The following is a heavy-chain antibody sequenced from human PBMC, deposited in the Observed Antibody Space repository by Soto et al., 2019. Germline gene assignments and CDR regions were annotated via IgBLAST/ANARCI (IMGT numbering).Heavy chain of an antibody. CDR2: IYHSGST. V-gene: IGHV4-38-2*01. D-gene: IGHD2-15*01. J-gene: IGHJ6*02. CDR1: GYSITNGYY. Sequence: PSETLSLTXAVSGYSITNGYYWGWIRQPPGQGLEWIGTIYHSGSTYYNPSLKTRVTISVDTSKNQFSLKLSSVTAADTAVYYCARALYCSGGSCSPLRGMDVWGQGTTVTV. CDR3: ARALYCSGGSCSPLRGMDV.